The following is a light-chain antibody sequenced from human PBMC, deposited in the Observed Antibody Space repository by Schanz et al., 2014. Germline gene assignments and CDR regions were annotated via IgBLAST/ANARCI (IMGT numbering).Light chain of an antibody. CDR1: SSNIGAAYH. CDR2: GNN. CDR3: QTYDSSLSAPV. J-gene: IGLJ1*01. Sequence: QSVLTQPPSVSGDPGQRVTISCTGSSSNIGAAYHVHWYQQLPGTAPKLLIYGNNNRASGVPDRFSGSKSGTSASLAITGLQTEDEADYYCQTYDSSLSAPVFGTGTKLTVL. V-gene: IGLV1-40*01.